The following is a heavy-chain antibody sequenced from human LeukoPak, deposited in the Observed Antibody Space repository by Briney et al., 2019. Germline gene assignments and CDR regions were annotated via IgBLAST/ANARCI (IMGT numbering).Heavy chain of an antibody. CDR1: GFTFSSYW. V-gene: IGHV3-7*01. CDR2: IKQDGSEK. D-gene: IGHD3-10*01. J-gene: IGHJ6*02. CDR3: AKGSGSYNYYYYGMDV. Sequence: GGSLRLSCAASGFTFSSYWMSWVRQAPGKGLEWVANIKQDGSEKYYVDSVKGRFTISRDNAKNPLYLQMNSLRAEDTAVYYCAKGSGSYNYYYYGMDVWGQGTTVTVSS.